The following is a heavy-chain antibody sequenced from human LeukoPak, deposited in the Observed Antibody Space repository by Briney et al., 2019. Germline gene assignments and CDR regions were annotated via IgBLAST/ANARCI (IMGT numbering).Heavy chain of an antibody. Sequence: SETLSLTCTVSSGSITNYYWSWIRQPPGKGLEWIGFIYYSGNTNYNPSLKSRVTISVDTSKNHFSLKLSSVTAADTAVYYCARHNSGSYFRFDPWGQGTLVTVSS. V-gene: IGHV4-59*08. CDR1: SGSITNYY. CDR2: IYYSGNT. CDR3: ARHNSGSYFRFDP. J-gene: IGHJ5*02. D-gene: IGHD1-26*01.